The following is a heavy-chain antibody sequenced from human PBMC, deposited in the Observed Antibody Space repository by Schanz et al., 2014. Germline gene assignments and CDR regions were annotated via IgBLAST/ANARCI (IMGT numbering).Heavy chain of an antibody. D-gene: IGHD5-12*01. J-gene: IGHJ4*02. V-gene: IGHV1-18*01. CDR2: ISPYNGNT. Sequence: QVQLVQSGAEVKKPGASVKVSCKASGYTFTSYGISWVRQAPGQGLEWMGWISPYNGNTNYAQKLQGRVTMTADTSTSTAYMDLSRLKSDDTAVYYCARAFGGYDPAGALDYWGQGTLVTVSS. CDR1: GYTFTSYG. CDR3: ARAFGGYDPAGALDY.